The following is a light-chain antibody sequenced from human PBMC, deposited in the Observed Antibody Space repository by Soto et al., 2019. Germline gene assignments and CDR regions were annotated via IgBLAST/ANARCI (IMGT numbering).Light chain of an antibody. CDR2: LEGSGSY. J-gene: IGLJ2*01. V-gene: IGLV4-60*03. CDR3: ETWVSMV. Sequence: QPVLTQSSSASASLGSSVKLTCTLSSGHSSYIIAWHQQQPGKAPRYLMKLEGSGSYNKGSGVPDRFSGSSSGADRYLTISNLQSEDEADYYCETWVSMVFGGGTKLTVL. CDR1: SGHSSYI.